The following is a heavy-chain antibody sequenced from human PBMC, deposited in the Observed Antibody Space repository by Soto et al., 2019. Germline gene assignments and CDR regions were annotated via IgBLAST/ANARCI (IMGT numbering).Heavy chain of an antibody. D-gene: IGHD3-10*01. V-gene: IGHV3-48*01. CDR3: ARDPLITKVRGQKPA. Sequence: GGSLRLSCAASGFTFSSYSMNWVRQAPGKGLEWVSYISSSSSTIYYADSVKGRFTISRDNAKNSLYLQMNSLRAEDTAVYYCARDPLITKVRGQKPAWGQGTLVTVSS. CDR2: ISSSSSTI. CDR1: GFTFSSYS. J-gene: IGHJ4*02.